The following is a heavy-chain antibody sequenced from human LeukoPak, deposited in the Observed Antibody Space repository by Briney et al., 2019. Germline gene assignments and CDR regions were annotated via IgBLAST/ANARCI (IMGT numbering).Heavy chain of an antibody. CDR1: GGSISSSSYY. Sequence: SETLSLTCTVSGGSISSSSYYCGWIRQPPGKGLEWIGSIYYSGSTYYNPSLKSRVTISVDTSKNQFSLKLSSVTAADTAVYYCARVVGIVATPFDYWGQGTLVTVSS. D-gene: IGHD5-12*01. CDR3: ARVVGIVATPFDY. CDR2: IYYSGST. J-gene: IGHJ4*02. V-gene: IGHV4-39*07.